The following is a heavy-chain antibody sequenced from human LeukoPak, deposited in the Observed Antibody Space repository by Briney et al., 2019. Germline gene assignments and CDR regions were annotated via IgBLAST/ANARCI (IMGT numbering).Heavy chain of an antibody. Sequence: NPSETPSLTCTVSGYSISNGYYWGWVRQPPGKGLEWVGSIYHRGSTYYNPSLRSRVTISLDRSKNQFSLKLSSVTAADTAVYYCAVSWNAERTFDPWGQGTLVIVSS. D-gene: IGHD1-1*01. J-gene: IGHJ5*02. V-gene: IGHV4-38-2*02. CDR1: GYSISNGYY. CDR3: AVSWNAERTFDP. CDR2: IYHRGST.